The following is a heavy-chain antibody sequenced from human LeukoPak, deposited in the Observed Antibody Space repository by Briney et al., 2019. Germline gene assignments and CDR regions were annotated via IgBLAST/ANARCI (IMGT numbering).Heavy chain of an antibody. CDR3: ARYSDYDFWSGRSKYYYGMDV. V-gene: IGHV1-8*01. CDR1: GYTFTSYD. CDR2: MNPNSGNT. J-gene: IGHJ6*02. Sequence: ASVKVSCTASGYTFTSYDINWVRQATGQGLEWMGWMNPNSGNTGYAQKFQGRVTMTRNTSISTAYMELSSLRSEDTAVYYCARYSDYDFWSGRSKYYYGMDVWGQGTTVTVSS. D-gene: IGHD3-3*01.